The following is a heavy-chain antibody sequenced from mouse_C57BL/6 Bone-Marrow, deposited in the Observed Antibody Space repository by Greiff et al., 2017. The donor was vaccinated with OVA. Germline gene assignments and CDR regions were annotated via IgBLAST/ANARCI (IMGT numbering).Heavy chain of an antibody. J-gene: IGHJ3*01. V-gene: IGHV1-26*01. D-gene: IGHD2-3*01. CDR2: INPNNGGT. Sequence: VQLQQSGPELVKPGASVKISCKASGYTFTDYYMNWVKQSHGKSLEWIGDINPNNGGTSYNQKFKGKATLTVDKSSSTAYMELRSLTSEDSAVYYCASGYDGYCAWFAYWGQGTLVTVSA. CDR1: GYTFTDYY. CDR3: ASGYDGYCAWFAY.